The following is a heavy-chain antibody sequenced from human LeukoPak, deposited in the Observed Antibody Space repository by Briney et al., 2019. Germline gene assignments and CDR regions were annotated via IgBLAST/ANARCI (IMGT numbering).Heavy chain of an antibody. Sequence: PGGSLRLSCAASGFTFSNYGMHWVRQAPGKGLEWVAFVRYDESTEFYADSVKGRFTISRDNSKTTLYLQMNSLRAEDTAVYYCAKDVPAAYFDYWGQGTLVTVSS. CDR1: GFTFSNYG. J-gene: IGHJ4*02. CDR2: VRYDESTE. CDR3: AKDVPAAYFDY. D-gene: IGHD2-2*01. V-gene: IGHV3-30*02.